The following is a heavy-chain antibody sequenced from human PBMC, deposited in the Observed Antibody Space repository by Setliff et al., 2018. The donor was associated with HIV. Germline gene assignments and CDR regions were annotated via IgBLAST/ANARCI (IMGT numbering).Heavy chain of an antibody. D-gene: IGHD5-12*01. Sequence: SETLSLTCSVSDDSLSSSNYYWGWVRQPPGKGLEWIAMIYYSGTTYYSPSLKSRVTISVDTSMKQLFLRLNYVTAADTAVYYCARRRGYGYTFDNWGQGLLVT. CDR3: ARRRGYGYTFDN. CDR1: DDSLSSSNYY. V-gene: IGHV4-39*01. CDR2: IYYSGTT. J-gene: IGHJ4*02.